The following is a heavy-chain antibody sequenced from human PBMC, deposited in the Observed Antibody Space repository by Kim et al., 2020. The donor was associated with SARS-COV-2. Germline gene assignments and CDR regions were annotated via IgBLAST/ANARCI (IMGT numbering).Heavy chain of an antibody. CDR2: IKHDGSEK. CDR3: ARRYFDKYFFDY. D-gene: IGHD3-9*01. J-gene: IGHJ4*01. V-gene: IGHV3-7*01. CDR1: GFTFNTYW. Sequence: GGSLRLSCAASGFTFNTYWMTWVRQAPGKGLEWVANIKHDGSEKYYLDSVRGRFTISRDNAQNSLYLQMNTLRAEDTAVYYCARRYFDKYFFDYWGHGALVTVSS.